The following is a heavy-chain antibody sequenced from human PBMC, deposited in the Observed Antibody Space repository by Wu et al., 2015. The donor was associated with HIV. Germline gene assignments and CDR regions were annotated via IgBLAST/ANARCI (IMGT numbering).Heavy chain of an antibody. CDR3: ARNTDSVATSLYSLGV. Sequence: QAQLVQSGAEVKKPGSSVKVSCKAPGGTFSSHTIVWVRQAPGQGLEWMGGIIPISGTANYAQKFQGRVTITTDESTSTAYMELSSLRSEDTAVYYCARNTDSVATSLYSLGVWGQGTTVTVSS. V-gene: IGHV1-69*05. CDR2: IIPISGTA. CDR1: GGTFSSHT. J-gene: IGHJ6*02. D-gene: IGHD5-12*01.